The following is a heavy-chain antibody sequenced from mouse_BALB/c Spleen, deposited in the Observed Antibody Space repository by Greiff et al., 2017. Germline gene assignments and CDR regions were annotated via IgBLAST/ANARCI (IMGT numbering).Heavy chain of an antibody. D-gene: IGHD2-4*01. CDR3: ARTYDYDGPHFDV. CDR1: GYTFTSYV. V-gene: IGHV1-14*01. J-gene: IGHJ1*01. Sequence: VQLQQSGPELVKPGASVKMSCKDSGYTFTSYVMHWVKQKPGQGLEWIGYINPYNDGTKYNEKFKGKATLTSDKSSSTAYMELSSLTSEDSAVYYCARTYDYDGPHFDVWGAGTTVTVSS. CDR2: INPYNDGT.